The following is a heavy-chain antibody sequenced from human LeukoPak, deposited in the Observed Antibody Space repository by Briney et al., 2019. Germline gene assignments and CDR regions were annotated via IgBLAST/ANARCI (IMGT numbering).Heavy chain of an antibody. CDR3: AASSPYNWKAHDY. CDR1: GHTLSKLS. D-gene: IGHD1-20*01. Sequence: GASVKVSCKVPGHTLSKLSMHWLRQAPGKGLEWMGGFEPEDGKIISAQKFLGRVTMTEGTSTDTAYMELTRLTSADTAVYYCAASSPYNWKAHDYWGQGTLLIVSS. V-gene: IGHV1-24*01. CDR2: FEPEDGKI. J-gene: IGHJ4*02.